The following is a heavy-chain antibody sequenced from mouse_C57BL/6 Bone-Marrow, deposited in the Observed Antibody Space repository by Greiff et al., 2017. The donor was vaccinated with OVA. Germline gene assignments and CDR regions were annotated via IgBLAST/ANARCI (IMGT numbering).Heavy chain of an antibody. CDR1: GYPFISSS. CDR3: ARWAY. J-gene: IGHJ3*01. Sequence: QVQLKESGAELANPGASVKISCKASGYPFISSSMHWVNQRPGRGLDWIGNINPGGGYTNYNQKFKDKATLTADKSSSTAYMQLSSLTSEDSAVYYCARWAYWGQGTLVTVSA. CDR2: INPGGGYT. V-gene: IGHV1-4*01.